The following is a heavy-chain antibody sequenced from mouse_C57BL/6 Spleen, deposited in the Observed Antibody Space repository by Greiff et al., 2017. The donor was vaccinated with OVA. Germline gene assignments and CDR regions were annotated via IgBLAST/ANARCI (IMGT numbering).Heavy chain of an antibody. D-gene: IGHD2-4*01. J-gene: IGHJ4*01. Sequence: EVKLVESGGGLVKPGGSLKLSCAASGFTFSDYGMHWVRQAPEKGLEWVAYISSGSSTIYYADTVKGRFTISRDNAKNTLFLQMTSLRSEDTAMYYCARRSRIYYDYYYYAMDYWGQGTSVTVSS. CDR1: GFTFSDYG. CDR3: ARRSRIYYDYYYYAMDY. CDR2: ISSGSSTI. V-gene: IGHV5-17*01.